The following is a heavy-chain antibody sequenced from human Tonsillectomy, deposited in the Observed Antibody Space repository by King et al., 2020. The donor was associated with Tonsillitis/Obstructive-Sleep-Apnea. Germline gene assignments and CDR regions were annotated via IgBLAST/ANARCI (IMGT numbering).Heavy chain of an antibody. D-gene: IGHD2-2*01. CDR2: INHSGST. Sequence: VQLQQWGAGLLKPSETLSLTCAVYGGSFSGYYWSWIRQPPGKGLEWIGEINHSGSTNYNPSLKSRVTIAVETSKNQFSLKLSSVTAADTAVYYCAVYCSSTSCGYFDYWGQGTLVTVSS. CDR1: GGSFSGYY. J-gene: IGHJ4*02. CDR3: AVYCSSTSCGYFDY. V-gene: IGHV4-34*01.